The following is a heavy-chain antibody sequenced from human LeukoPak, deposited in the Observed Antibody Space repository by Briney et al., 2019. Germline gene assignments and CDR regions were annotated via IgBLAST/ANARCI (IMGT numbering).Heavy chain of an antibody. V-gene: IGHV3-7*01. Sequence: GGSLRLSCAASGFTFSDYWMSWVRQAPGKGLEWVANIKRDGSEEYYVDSVKGRFTISRGNAKKSVSLQMNSLRAEDTAVYYCARDIEAFDIWGQGTMVIVFS. CDR1: GFTFSDYW. D-gene: IGHD3-16*02. CDR3: ARDIEAFDI. J-gene: IGHJ3*02. CDR2: IKRDGSEE.